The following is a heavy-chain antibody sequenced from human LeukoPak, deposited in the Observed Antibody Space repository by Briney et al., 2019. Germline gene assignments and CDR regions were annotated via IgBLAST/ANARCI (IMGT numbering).Heavy chain of an antibody. V-gene: IGHV4-31*03. D-gene: IGHD1-26*01. CDR2: IYYSGST. CDR3: ARDVFSTDYYYYGMDV. CDR1: GGSISSGGYY. J-gene: IGHJ6*02. Sequence: SETLSLTCTVSGGSISSGGYYWSWIRQHPGKGLEWIGYIYYSGSTYYNPSLKSRVIISVDTSKNQFSLKLSSVPAAETAVYYWARDVFSTDYYYYGMDVWGQGTTVTVSS.